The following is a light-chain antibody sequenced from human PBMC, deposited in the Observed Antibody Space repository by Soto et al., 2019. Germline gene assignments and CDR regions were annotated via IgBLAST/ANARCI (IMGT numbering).Light chain of an antibody. CDR3: QRRSNWPRLT. CDR1: QSVSSF. CDR2: DPV. J-gene: IGKJ4*01. V-gene: IGKV3-11*01. Sequence: EIELTQSPATLSLSPGERATLSCRASQSVSSFLVWYQQKPGHAPRLLIYDPVNRVTGIPARFSGSGSGTDFTLTISSLEPEDFAVYYCQRRSNWPRLTFGGGTKVEIK.